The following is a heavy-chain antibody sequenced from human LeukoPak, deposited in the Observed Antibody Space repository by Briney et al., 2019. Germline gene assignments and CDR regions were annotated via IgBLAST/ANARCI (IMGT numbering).Heavy chain of an antibody. Sequence: ASVKVSCKASGYTFTGYYIHWVRQGPGQGLEWVGRINPNSGGTNYAQKFQGRVTMTRDTSINTAYMELSRLRSDDTAVFYCAVYIRGDTWITWGQGTLVTVSS. CDR2: INPNSGGT. J-gene: IGHJ5*02. CDR1: GYTFTGYY. V-gene: IGHV1-2*06. CDR3: AVYIRGDTWIT. D-gene: IGHD1-20*01.